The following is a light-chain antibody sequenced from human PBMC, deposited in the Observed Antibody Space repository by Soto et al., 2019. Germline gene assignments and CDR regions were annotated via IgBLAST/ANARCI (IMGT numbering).Light chain of an antibody. CDR2: AAS. Sequence: IALTQSPGTLSLSPGDRATLSCTASQAVPGNTVAWYQQKPGHVPRLLIYAASIRATGIPDRFSGSGSGTDFTLTISRLEPEDFAVYHCQQPGPAPWTFGQGTKVEIQ. CDR3: QQPGPAPWT. CDR1: QAVPGNT. J-gene: IGKJ1*01. V-gene: IGKV3-20*01.